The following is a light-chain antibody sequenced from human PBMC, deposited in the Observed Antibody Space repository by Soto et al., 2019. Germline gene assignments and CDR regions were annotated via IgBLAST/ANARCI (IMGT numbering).Light chain of an antibody. Sequence: EIVLTQSPGTLSLSPGERATLSCRASQSVSSNYLAWYQKKPGQAPRVLIYDASTRATGIPDRFSGSGSGTDFTLTISRLEPEDFAMYYCQQYGSSPWTFGQGTKVDI. CDR3: QQYGSSPWT. CDR1: QSVSSNY. CDR2: DAS. V-gene: IGKV3-20*01. J-gene: IGKJ1*01.